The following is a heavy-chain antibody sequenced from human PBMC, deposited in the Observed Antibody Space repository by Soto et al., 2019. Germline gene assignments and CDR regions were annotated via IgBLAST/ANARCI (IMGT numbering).Heavy chain of an antibody. D-gene: IGHD6-19*01. CDR3: ARDTGWHIRH. CDR2: IKQDGSEQ. CDR1: GFSFSTYW. J-gene: IGHJ4*02. V-gene: IGHV3-7*04. Sequence: EVQLVESGGGLVQPGGSLRLSCAASGFSFSTYWMNWVRQAPGKGLEWVAIIKQDGSEQFYVDSVKGRFTISRDNAKNSAYLQLNSLRDEDTAVYYCARDTGWHIRHWGQGTLVTVSS.